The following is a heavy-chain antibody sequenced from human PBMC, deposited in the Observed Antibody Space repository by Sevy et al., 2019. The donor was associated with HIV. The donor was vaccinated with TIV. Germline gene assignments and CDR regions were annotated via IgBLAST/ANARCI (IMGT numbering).Heavy chain of an antibody. CDR1: GFTFSSYS. V-gene: IGHV3-48*01. CDR3: ASAGYCSSTSCYAYYYYYYGMDV. J-gene: IGHJ6*02. CDR2: ISSSSSTI. Sequence: GGSLRLSCAASGFTFSSYSMNWVRQAPGKGLEWVSYISSSSSTIYYADSVKGRFTISRDNAKNSLNLQMNSLRAEDTAVYYCASAGYCSSTSCYAYYYYYYGMDVWGQGTTVTVSS. D-gene: IGHD2-2*03.